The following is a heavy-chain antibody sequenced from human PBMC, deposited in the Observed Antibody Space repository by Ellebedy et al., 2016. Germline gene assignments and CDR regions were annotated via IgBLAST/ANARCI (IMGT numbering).Heavy chain of an antibody. V-gene: IGHV3-23*01. J-gene: IGHJ1*01. CDR1: GFTFSSYA. CDR3: ARDRSRLYYDFWSGYEAAEYFQH. Sequence: GESLKISXAASGFTFSSYAMSWVRQAPGKGLEWVSAISGSGGSTYYADSVKGRFTISRDNSKNTLYLQMNSLRAEDTAVYYCARDRSRLYYDFWSGYEAAEYFQHWGQGTLVTVSS. CDR2: ISGSGGST. D-gene: IGHD3-3*01.